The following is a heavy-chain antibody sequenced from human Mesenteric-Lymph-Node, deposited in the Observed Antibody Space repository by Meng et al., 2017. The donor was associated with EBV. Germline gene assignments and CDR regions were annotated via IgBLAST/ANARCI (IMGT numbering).Heavy chain of an antibody. CDR1: GGCISSSSYY. J-gene: IGHJ4*02. V-gene: IGHV4-39*01. Sequence: LEVQESGPGLVKPSDTLSLPTDVSGGCISSSSYYWGWIRKPPGKGLEWIGSIYYSGSTYYNPSLKSRVTISVDTSKNQFSLKLSSVTAADTAVYYCARPDSSSWIHFDYWGQGTLVTVSS. D-gene: IGHD6-13*01. CDR2: IYYSGST. CDR3: ARPDSSSWIHFDY.